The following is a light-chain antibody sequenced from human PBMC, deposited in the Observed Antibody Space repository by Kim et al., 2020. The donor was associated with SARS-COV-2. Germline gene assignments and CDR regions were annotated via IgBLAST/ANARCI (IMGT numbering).Light chain of an antibody. Sequence: VALRQTVRIRGRRDVRSSYDASWYQQKPGQAPVLVIYGKHNRPSGIPDRFSGSSSGNTASLTSTGAQAEDEADYYCNSRDSSGTVVFGGGTQLTVL. V-gene: IGLV3-19*01. J-gene: IGLJ2*01. CDR3: NSRDSSGTVV. CDR1: VRSSYD. CDR2: GKH.